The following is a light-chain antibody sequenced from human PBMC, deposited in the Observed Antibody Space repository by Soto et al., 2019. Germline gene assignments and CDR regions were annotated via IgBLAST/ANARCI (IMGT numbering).Light chain of an antibody. Sequence: SYELTQPPSVSVAPGKTARITCGGNNIGSKSVHWYQQKPGQAPVLVIYYDSDRPSGIPERFSGSNSGNTATLTISRVEAGDEADYYCQVWDSSSDLGVVFGGGTKLTVL. J-gene: IGLJ2*01. CDR2: YDS. V-gene: IGLV3-21*04. CDR3: QVWDSSSDLGVV. CDR1: NIGSKS.